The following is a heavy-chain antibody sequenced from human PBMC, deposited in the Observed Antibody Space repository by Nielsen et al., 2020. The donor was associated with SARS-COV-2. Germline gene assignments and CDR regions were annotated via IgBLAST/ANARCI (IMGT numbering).Heavy chain of an antibody. J-gene: IGHJ3*02. CDR1: GFTFDDYA. V-gene: IGHV3-9*01. CDR2: ISWNSGSI. Sequence: GGSLRLSCAASGFTFDDYAMHWVRQAPGKGLEWVSGISWNSGSIGYADSVKGRFTISRDNAKNSLYLQMNSLRAEDTALYYCAKDMGGTDAFDIWGQGTMVTVSS. CDR3: AKDMGGTDAFDI.